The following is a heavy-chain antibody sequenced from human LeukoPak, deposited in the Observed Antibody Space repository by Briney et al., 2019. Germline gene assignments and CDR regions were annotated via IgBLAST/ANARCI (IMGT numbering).Heavy chain of an antibody. CDR1: GGSFSGYY. V-gene: IGHV4-34*01. J-gene: IGHJ4*02. CDR2: INHSGST. CDR3: AREQWLVGIDY. D-gene: IGHD6-19*01. Sequence: SETLSLTCAVYGGSFSGYYWCWIRQPPGQGLEWIGEINHSGSTNYNPSLKSRVTISVDTPKNQFSLKLSSVTAADTAVYYCAREQWLVGIDYWGQGTLVTVSS.